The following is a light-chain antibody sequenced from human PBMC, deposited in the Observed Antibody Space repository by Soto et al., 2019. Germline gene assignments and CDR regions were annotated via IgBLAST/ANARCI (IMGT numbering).Light chain of an antibody. V-gene: IGKV1-9*01. CDR1: QGISSY. J-gene: IGKJ4*01. CDR2: AAS. Sequence: DIQLTQSPSFLSASVGDRVTITCRASQGISSYLAWYQQKTGKAPKLLIYAASTLQSVVPSRFSGSESGTEFTLTISSLQPEDFATYYCQQLNSYPALTFGGATKVEIK. CDR3: QQLNSYPALT.